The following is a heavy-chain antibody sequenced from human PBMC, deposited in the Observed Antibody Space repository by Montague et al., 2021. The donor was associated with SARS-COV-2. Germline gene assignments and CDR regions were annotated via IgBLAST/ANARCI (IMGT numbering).Heavy chain of an antibody. CDR1: GGSISIGRYY. Sequence: TLSLTCTVSGGSISIGRYYWNWIRQPAGKGLEWIGRIYTSGSTNYNPSLKSRVSISADTSNNQVSLSLSSVTAADTAGYYCARDGLQVDYVAGIDYWGQGTLVTVSS. J-gene: IGHJ4*03. CDR2: IYTSGST. V-gene: IGHV4-61*02. D-gene: IGHD3-16*01. CDR3: ARDGLQVDYVAGIDY.